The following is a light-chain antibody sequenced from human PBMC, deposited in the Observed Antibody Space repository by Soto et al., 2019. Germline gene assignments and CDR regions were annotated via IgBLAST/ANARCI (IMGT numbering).Light chain of an antibody. J-gene: IGKJ1*01. CDR3: QQRSSWPPT. CDR2: DAS. Sequence: EIVLTQSPATLSLSPGERATLSCRASQSVRSFLAWYQQKPGQAPRLLIYDASNRATGIPARFSGSGSGTDFTLTISSLEPEDFAVYYCQQRSSWPPTFG. V-gene: IGKV3-11*01. CDR1: QSVRSF.